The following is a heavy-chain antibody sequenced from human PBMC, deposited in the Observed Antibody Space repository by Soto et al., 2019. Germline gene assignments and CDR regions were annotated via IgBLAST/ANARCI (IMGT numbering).Heavy chain of an antibody. Sequence: SETLSLTCAVSGGSINNINWWNWVRQPPGKGLEWIGEIFHSGSTNYNPSLKSRVTISVDKSNNRFSLRLTSVTAADAAVYFCARKSRWGSSPYFFDYWGQGTLVTVSS. V-gene: IGHV4-4*02. CDR2: IFHSGST. CDR1: GGSINNINW. CDR3: ARKSRWGSSPYFFDY. J-gene: IGHJ4*02. D-gene: IGHD3-10*01.